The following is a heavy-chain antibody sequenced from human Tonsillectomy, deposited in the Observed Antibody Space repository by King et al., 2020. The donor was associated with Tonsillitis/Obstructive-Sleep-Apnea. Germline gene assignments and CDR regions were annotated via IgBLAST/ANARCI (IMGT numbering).Heavy chain of an antibody. CDR1: GGSFSGYY. J-gene: IGHJ6*04. CDR2: INHSGST. V-gene: IGHV4-34*01. Sequence: HVQLPQWGAGLLKPSETLSLTCAVYGGSFSGYYWSWIRQSPGKGLEWIGEINHSGSTNCNPSLESRVTMSVGTSKNQFSLKLSSVTAADTAGYYCARGDIGYCSSNRGYLLDVGGKASTVTVPS. CDR3: ARGDIGYCSSNRGYLLDV. D-gene: IGHD2-2*01.